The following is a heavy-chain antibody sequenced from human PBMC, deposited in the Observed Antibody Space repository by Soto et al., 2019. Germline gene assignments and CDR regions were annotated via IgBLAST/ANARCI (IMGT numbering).Heavy chain of an antibody. CDR3: ARTCGGSCYSTAFDI. J-gene: IGHJ3*02. CDR1: GFTFSSYE. D-gene: IGHD2-15*01. V-gene: IGHV3-48*03. Sequence: PGGSLRLSCAASGFTFSSYEMNWVRQAPGKGLEWVSYISSSGSTIYYADSVKGRFTISRDNAKNSLHLQMNSLRAEDTAVYYCARTCGGSCYSTAFDIWGQGTMVTVSS. CDR2: ISSSGSTI.